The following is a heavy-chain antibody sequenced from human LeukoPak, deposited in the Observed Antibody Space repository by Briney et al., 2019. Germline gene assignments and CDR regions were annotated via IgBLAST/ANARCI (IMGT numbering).Heavy chain of an antibody. D-gene: IGHD2-15*01. CDR1: GFTFSSYS. V-gene: IGHV3-21*01. J-gene: IGHJ5*02. CDR3: VVVVVAAINWFDP. Sequence: PGGSLRLSCAASGFTFSSYSMNWVRQAPGKGLEWVPSISSSSSYIYYADSVKGRFTISRDNAKNSLYLQMNSLRAEDTAVYYCVVVVVAAINWFDPWGQGTLVTVSS. CDR2: ISSSSSYI.